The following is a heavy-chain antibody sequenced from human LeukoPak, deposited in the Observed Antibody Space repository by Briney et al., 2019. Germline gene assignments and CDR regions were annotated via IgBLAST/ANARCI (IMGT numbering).Heavy chain of an antibody. CDR2: IYYSGST. J-gene: IGHJ6*02. V-gene: IGHV4-39*07. CDR1: GGSISSSSYY. D-gene: IGHD3-22*01. CDR3: ARVIRITMIYGMDV. Sequence: TSETLSLTCTVSGGSISSSSYYWGWIRQPPGKGLEWIGSIYYSGSTYYNPSLKSRVTISVDTSKNQFSLKLSSVTAADTAVYYCARVIRITMIYGMDVWGQGTTVTVSS.